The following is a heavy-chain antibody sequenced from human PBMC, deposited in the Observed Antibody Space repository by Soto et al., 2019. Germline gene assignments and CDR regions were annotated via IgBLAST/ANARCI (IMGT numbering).Heavy chain of an antibody. V-gene: IGHV4-34*01. CDR1: GGSFSGYY. Sequence: QVQLQQWGAGLLKPSETLSLTCAVYGGSFSGYYWSWIRQPPGKGLEWIGEINHSGSTNYNPSLKRRVTISVDTSKNQFSLKLSSVTAADTAVYYCQGYYYDSSGYSDYWGQGTLVTVSS. CDR3: QGYYYDSSGYSDY. CDR2: INHSGST. D-gene: IGHD3-22*01. J-gene: IGHJ4*02.